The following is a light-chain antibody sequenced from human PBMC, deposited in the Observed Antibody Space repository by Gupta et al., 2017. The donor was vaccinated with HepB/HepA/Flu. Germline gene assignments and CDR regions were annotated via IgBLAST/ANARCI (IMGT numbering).Light chain of an antibody. V-gene: IGLV2-14*01. CDR1: SSDVGGYNY. J-gene: IGLJ2*01. CDR2: DVS. CDR3: SSYTSSSTVV. Sequence: QSALTQPASVSGSPGQPTTIPCPGTSSDVGGYNYVSWYQQHPGKAPKLMIYDVSNRPSGVSNRFSGSKSGNTASLTISGLQAEDEADYYCSSYTSSSTVVFGGGTKLTVL.